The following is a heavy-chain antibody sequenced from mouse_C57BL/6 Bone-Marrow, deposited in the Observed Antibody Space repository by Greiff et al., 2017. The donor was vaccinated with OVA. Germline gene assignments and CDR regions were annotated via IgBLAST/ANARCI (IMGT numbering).Heavy chain of an antibody. Sequence: VKLVESGGDLVKPGGSLKLSCAASGFTFSSYGMSWVRQTPDKRLEWVATISSGGSYTYYPDSVKGRFTISRDNAKNTLYLQMSSLKSEDTAMYYCARHNYGSSGWYFDVWGTGTTVTVSS. V-gene: IGHV5-6*02. D-gene: IGHD1-1*01. CDR3: ARHNYGSSGWYFDV. CDR2: ISSGGSYT. J-gene: IGHJ1*03. CDR1: GFTFSSYG.